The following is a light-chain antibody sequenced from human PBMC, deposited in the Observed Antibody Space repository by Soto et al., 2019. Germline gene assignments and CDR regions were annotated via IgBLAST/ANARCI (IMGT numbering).Light chain of an antibody. Sequence: QSVLTQPPSLSGSPGQSVTISCTGTRNDIGAYDYVSWFQHHPGKAPRLMISEVIHRPSGVSDRFSGSKSGNTAYLTVSGLQVADEAEYFCKSYASSSTYVFGSGTKLTVL. CDR1: RNDIGAYDY. J-gene: IGLJ1*01. CDR2: EVI. V-gene: IGLV2-14*01. CDR3: KSYASSSTYV.